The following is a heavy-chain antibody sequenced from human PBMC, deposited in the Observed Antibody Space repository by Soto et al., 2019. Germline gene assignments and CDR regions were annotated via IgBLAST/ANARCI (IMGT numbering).Heavy chain of an antibody. CDR1: GFTFSSYG. Sequence: QVQLVESGGGVVQPGRSLRLSCAASGFTFSSYGMHWVSQAPGKGLEWVAVISYDGSNKYYADSVKGRFTISRDNSKNTLYLRITSLRAEDTAVYYCAKDLAYYYGSGSYYPYTFDYWGKGTLVTVSS. CDR2: ISYDGSNK. J-gene: IGHJ4*02. D-gene: IGHD3-10*01. V-gene: IGHV3-30*18. CDR3: AKDLAYYYGSGSYYPYTFDY.